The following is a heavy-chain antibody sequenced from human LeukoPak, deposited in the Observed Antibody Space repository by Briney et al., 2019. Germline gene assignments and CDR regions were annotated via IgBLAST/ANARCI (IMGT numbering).Heavy chain of an antibody. CDR2: MNPNSGNT. CDR3: ARVPLGGNDDNWFDP. V-gene: IGHV1-8*01. CDR1: GYTFTSYD. Sequence: ASVKVSCKASGYTFTSYDINWVRQATGQGLKWMGWMNPNSGNTGYAQKFQGRVTMTRNTSISTAYMELSSLRSEDTAVYYCARVPLGGNDDNWFDPWGQGTLVTVSS. D-gene: IGHD1-1*01. J-gene: IGHJ5*02.